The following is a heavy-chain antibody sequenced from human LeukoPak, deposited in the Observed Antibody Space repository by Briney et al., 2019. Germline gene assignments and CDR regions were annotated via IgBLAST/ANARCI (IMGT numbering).Heavy chain of an antibody. D-gene: IGHD2-15*01. J-gene: IGHJ4*02. CDR2: VYYSGRT. Sequence: IPSETLSLTCTVSGGSISSYYWSWIRQPAGKELQWIASVYYSGRTNYSPSLKSRVTISVDTSEKQFSLQLNSVTAADTAVYYCARQGSAYYFDFWGQGLLVTVSS. V-gene: IGHV4-59*08. CDR1: GGSISSYY. CDR3: ARQGSAYYFDF.